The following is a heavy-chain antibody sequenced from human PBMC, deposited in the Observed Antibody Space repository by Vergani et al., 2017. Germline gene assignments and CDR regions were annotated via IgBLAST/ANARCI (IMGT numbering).Heavy chain of an antibody. CDR2: ILVSGTA. V-gene: IGHV4-61*08. D-gene: IGHD6-13*01. Sequence: QVHLQESGPGVVKPSDTLSLTCTVSGASMSSVGSYWTWIRQSAGRRLEWIWDILVSGTANYNPSFQGRVSMSVATSKNQFSLTLRSMNATDTTAYYCARGGRAAGYRGPESWGQGTRVTVSS. CDR3: ARGGRAAGYRGPES. J-gene: IGHJ5*02. CDR1: GASMSSVGSY.